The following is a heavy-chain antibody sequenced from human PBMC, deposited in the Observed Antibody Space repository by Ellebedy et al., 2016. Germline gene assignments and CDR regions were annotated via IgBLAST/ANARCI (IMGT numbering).Heavy chain of an antibody. CDR2: VSASGVIT. Sequence: GESLKISXAVSGFSFSTYGMSWVRQAPGKGLQWVSTVSASGVITYYADSVRGRFTISRDNSRSTLYLQMNSLRAEDTAVYYCAKIRGYSYGYAEWGQGTLVTVSS. D-gene: IGHD5-18*01. V-gene: IGHV3-23*01. J-gene: IGHJ4*02. CDR1: GFSFSTYG. CDR3: AKIRGYSYGYAE.